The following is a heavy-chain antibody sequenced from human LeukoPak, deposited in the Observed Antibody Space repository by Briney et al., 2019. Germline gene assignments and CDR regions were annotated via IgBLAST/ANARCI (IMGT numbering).Heavy chain of an antibody. J-gene: IGHJ4*02. V-gene: IGHV3-11*01. D-gene: IGHD1-26*01. CDR3: ARVAEVGATSFDY. Sequence: GGSLRLSCAASGFTFSDYYMSWIRQAPGKGLEWVSYISSSGSTIYYADSVKGRFTISRDNAKNSLYLQMNSLRAEDTAVYYCARVAEVGATSFDYWGQGTLVTVSS. CDR2: ISSSGSTI. CDR1: GFTFSDYY.